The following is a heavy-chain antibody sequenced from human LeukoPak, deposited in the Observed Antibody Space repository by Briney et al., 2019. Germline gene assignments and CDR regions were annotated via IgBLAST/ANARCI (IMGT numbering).Heavy chain of an antibody. J-gene: IGHJ4*02. D-gene: IGHD1-7*01. V-gene: IGHV4-39*07. Sequence: PSETLSLTCTVSGGSISSSSYYWGWIRQPPGKGLEWIGSIYYSGSTYYNPSLKSRVTISVDTSKNQFSLKLSSVTAADTAVYYCARDGGSWNYVPTEYYFDYWGQGTLVTVSS. CDR2: IYYSGST. CDR1: GGSISSSSYY. CDR3: ARDGGSWNYVPTEYYFDY.